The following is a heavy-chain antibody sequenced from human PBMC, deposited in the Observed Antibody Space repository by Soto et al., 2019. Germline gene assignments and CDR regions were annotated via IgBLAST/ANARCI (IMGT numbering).Heavy chain of an antibody. Sequence: GGSLRLSCAAPGFTFSSHWMTWLRQAPGKGLEWVASINPDGSNTYYVDSVKGRPTIFRDNSKNSLYVQLNGLRAEDSAMYYCARDPFFGAFDIWGQGTMVTVSS. V-gene: IGHV3-7*03. CDR2: INPDGSNT. J-gene: IGHJ3*02. CDR3: ARDPFFGAFDI. D-gene: IGHD3-16*01. CDR1: GFTFSSHW.